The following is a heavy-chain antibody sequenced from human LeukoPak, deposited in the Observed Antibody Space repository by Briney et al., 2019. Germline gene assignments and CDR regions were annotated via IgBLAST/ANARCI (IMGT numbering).Heavy chain of an antibody. CDR2: IYYSGST. CDR1: GGSISSSNYY. CDR3: ARGEEQQLVS. Sequence: SETLSLTCTVSGGSISSSNYYWAWIRQPPGKGLEWIGTIYYSGSTYYNASLKSRVTISADTSKHQFSLTLNSVTASDTAVYYCARGEEQQLVSWGQGTLVTVSS. J-gene: IGHJ5*02. D-gene: IGHD6-13*01. V-gene: IGHV4-39*01.